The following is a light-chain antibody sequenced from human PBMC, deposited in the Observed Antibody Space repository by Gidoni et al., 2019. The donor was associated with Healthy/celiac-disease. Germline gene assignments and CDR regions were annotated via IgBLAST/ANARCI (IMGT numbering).Light chain of an antibody. CDR2: DAS. Sequence: IVFIQSPATLSLSPGETATLSCRDSQSVSSYLAWYQQKPGQAPRLLIYDASNRATGIPARFSGSGSGTDFTLTISSLEPEDFAVYYCQQRSNWPPWTFGQGTKVEIK. CDR1: QSVSSY. CDR3: QQRSNWPPWT. V-gene: IGKV3-11*01. J-gene: IGKJ1*01.